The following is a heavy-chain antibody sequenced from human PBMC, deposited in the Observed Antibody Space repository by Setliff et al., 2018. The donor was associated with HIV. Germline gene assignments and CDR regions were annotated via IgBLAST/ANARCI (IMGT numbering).Heavy chain of an antibody. V-gene: IGHV3-7*01. CDR3: ARRAYCRSTTCFDN. CDR1: GFAFSGHQ. Sequence: GGSLRLSCAASGFAFSGHQMSWVRQAPGKGLEWVAKIKQDGSEKYYVDSVKGRFTISRDNAKNTLYLQMNSLRAEDTAVYYCARRAYCRSTTCFDNWGQGTLVTVSS. D-gene: IGHD2-2*01. CDR2: IKQDGSEK. J-gene: IGHJ4*02.